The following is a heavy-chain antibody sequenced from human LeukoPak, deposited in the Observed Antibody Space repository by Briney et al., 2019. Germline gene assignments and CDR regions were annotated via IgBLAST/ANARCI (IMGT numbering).Heavy chain of an antibody. V-gene: IGHV1-46*01. Sequence: ASVKASCKASGYTFTGYYMHWVRQAPGQGLEWMGIINPSGGSTSYAQKFQGRVTMTRDTFTSTVYMELSSLRSEDTAVYYCARVHNWFDLWGQGTLVTVSS. CDR1: GYTFTGYY. J-gene: IGHJ5*02. CDR3: ARVHNWFDL. CDR2: INPSGGST.